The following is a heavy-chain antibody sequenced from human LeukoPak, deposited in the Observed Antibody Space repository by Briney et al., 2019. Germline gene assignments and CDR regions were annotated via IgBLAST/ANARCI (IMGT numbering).Heavy chain of an antibody. V-gene: IGHV3-23*01. J-gene: IGHJ6*03. CDR2: ISGSGVST. D-gene: IGHD4-17*01. Sequence: PGGSLRLSCAASGFTFSSYVMTWVRQAPGRGLEWVSGISGSGVSTYYADSVKGRFTISRDNSKNTLYLQMNSLRADDTAIYYCAKNKGAYGDYYYYYMDVWGKGTTVTVSS. CDR1: GFTFSSYV. CDR3: AKNKGAYGDYYYYYMDV.